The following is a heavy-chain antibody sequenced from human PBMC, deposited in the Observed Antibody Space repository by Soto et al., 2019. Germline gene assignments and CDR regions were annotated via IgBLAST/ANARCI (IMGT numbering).Heavy chain of an antibody. J-gene: IGHJ6*02. V-gene: IGHV4-59*01. CDR3: ARVGRDYGDSIYYYGMDV. Sequence: PLQLLSHTRPVCGGSITSCSSCCIKQTPGKGLEWIGYIYYSGSTNYNPSLKSRVTISVDTSKNQFALKLSSVTAADTAVYYCARVGRDYGDSIYYYGMDVWGQGTTVTVSS. D-gene: IGHD4-17*01. CDR2: IYYSGST. CDR1: GGSITSCS.